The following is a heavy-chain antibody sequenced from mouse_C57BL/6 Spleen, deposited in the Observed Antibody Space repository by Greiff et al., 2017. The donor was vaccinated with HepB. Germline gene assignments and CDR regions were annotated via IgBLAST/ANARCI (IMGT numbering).Heavy chain of an antibody. V-gene: IGHV2-4*01. CDR1: GFSLTSYG. CDR3: AKGYYSNFAMDY. D-gene: IGHD2-5*01. Sequence: VQRVESGPGLVQPSQSLSITCTVSGFSLTSYGVHWVRQPPGKGLEWLGVIWSGGSTDYNAAFISRLSISKDNSKSQVFFKMNSLQADDTAIYYCAKGYYSNFAMDYWGQGTSVTVSS. J-gene: IGHJ4*01. CDR2: IWSGGST.